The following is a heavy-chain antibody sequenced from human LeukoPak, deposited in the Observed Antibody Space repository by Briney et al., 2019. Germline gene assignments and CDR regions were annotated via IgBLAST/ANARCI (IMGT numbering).Heavy chain of an antibody. D-gene: IGHD3-22*01. V-gene: IGHV4-59*01. J-gene: IGHJ4*02. CDR1: GGFISSYY. CDR3: ARQSISGSSLSYFNY. Sequence: SETLSHTCTFSGGFISSYYCSWIRQPPGKGLEWIGNIYDSGSTNYNPSLKSRLTISVDTSKNQCSLKLSSVTAADTAVYYCARQSISGSSLSYFNYCGQGALVNVSS. CDR2: IYDSGST.